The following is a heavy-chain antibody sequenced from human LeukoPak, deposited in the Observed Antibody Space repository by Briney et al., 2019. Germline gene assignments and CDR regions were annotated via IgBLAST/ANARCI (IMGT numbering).Heavy chain of an antibody. J-gene: IGHJ4*02. V-gene: IGHV3-30*18. Sequence: PGRSLRLSCAASGFTFTSYGMHWVRQAPGKGLEWVAVISYDGSNKYYAVSVKGRFTISRDNSKNTLYLQMNSLRAEDTAVYYCAKDQPGDFWGQGTLVTVSS. CDR1: GFTFTSYG. CDR2: ISYDGSNK. CDR3: AKDQPGDF.